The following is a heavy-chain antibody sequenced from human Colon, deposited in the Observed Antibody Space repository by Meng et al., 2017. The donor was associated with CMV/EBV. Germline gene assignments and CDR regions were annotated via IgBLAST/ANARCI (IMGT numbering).Heavy chain of an antibody. CDR3: AGDGDRNFGDATQKLYAMGV. D-gene: IGHD5-24*01. J-gene: IGHJ6*02. CDR2: LNPNSGYT. CDR1: GYPFTDYH. V-gene: IGHV1-2*02. Sequence: ASVKVSCKASGYPFTDYHLYWVRQAPGQGLEWMGWLNPNSGYTRLAGHFQGRLTMTRDTSVSTAYMELSSLKADDTAVYYCAGDGDRNFGDATQKLYAMGVWGQGTTVTVSS.